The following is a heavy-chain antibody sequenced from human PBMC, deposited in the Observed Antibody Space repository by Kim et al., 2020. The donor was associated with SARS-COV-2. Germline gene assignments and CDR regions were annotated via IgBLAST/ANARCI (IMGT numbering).Heavy chain of an antibody. Sequence: TYSASSVRGRFTVSRDSATNTLYLQMNSLRADDTAVYYCVKGAWLYYWGPGTLVTVSS. J-gene: IGHJ4*02. CDR2: T. D-gene: IGHD5-12*01. V-gene: IGHV3-23*01. CDR3: VKGAWLYY.